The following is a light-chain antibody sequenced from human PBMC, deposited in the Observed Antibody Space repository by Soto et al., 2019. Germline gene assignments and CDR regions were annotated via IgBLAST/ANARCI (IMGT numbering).Light chain of an antibody. CDR2: KAS. V-gene: IGKV1-5*03. CDR3: QQYNTFPLT. CDR1: QSISTW. Sequence: DIQMPQPPSTLSASVGDRVTMTCRASQSISTWLAWYQQRPGGAPKLLLYKASTVEGGVPSHLSGSASGTEFTLTICSLQPDDFATCYCQQYNTFPLTFGQGTKVEIK. J-gene: IGKJ1*01.